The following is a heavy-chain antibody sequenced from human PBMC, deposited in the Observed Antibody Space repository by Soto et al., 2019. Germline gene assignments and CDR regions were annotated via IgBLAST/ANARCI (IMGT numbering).Heavy chain of an antibody. V-gene: IGHV3-48*03. CDR1: GFTFSSYE. CDR2: ISSSGSTI. Sequence: VGSLRLSCAASGFTFSSYEMNWVRQAPGKGLEWVSYISSSGSTIYYADSVKGRFTISRDNAKNSLYLQMNSLRAEDTAVYYCARVGLRFLEWLPTLLFDYWGQGTLVTVSS. J-gene: IGHJ4*02. CDR3: ARVGLRFLEWLPTLLFDY. D-gene: IGHD3-3*01.